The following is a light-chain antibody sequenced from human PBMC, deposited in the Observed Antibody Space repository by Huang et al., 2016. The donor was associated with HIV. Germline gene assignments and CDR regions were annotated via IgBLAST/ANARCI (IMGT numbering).Light chain of an antibody. CDR2: MAS. J-gene: IGKJ2*01. V-gene: IGKV4-1*01. CDR1: RSLLFASNSKNF. Sequence: DILLTQSPDSLAVSLCERATLTCRSSRSLLFASNSKNFLAWYQQKPGQSPKLLMYMASGRESGVPERFTGSGSGTEFTLTIASLQAEDVAVYYCQQFYNMPYTFGRGTRLEI. CDR3: QQFYNMPYT.